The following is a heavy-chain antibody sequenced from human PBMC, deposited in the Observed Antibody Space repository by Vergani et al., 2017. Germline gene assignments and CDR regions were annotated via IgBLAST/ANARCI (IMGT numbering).Heavy chain of an antibody. J-gene: IGHJ5*01. V-gene: IGHV3-30*03. Sequence: QVQLVESGGNVVQSGTSLRLSCAASGFSFGSYGMHWVRQSPGKGLEWVAVISNDGGNKYYADSVKGRFTIYKDNTVDMLSLQMNSLRVEDTGVYYFARARCIETCYMSNWLDSWGQGTLVTVSS. CDR1: GFSFGSYG. D-gene: IGHD3-9*01. CDR2: ISNDGGNK. CDR3: ARARCIETCYMSNWLDS.